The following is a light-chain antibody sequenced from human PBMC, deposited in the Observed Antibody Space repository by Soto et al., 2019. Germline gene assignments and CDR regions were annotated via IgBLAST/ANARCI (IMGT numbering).Light chain of an antibody. CDR1: QSLLHSNGYNY. J-gene: IGKJ1*01. CDR3: LQAIQTPRT. Sequence: DIVMTQSPLSLPVTPGEPASISCRSSQSLLHSNGYNYVDWYLQKPVQSPQLLIYLGSNRASGVADMFSGRGSGTDFTLRISRVEDEDVGVYYCLQAIQTPRTVGQGTKVEIK. V-gene: IGKV2-28*01. CDR2: LGS.